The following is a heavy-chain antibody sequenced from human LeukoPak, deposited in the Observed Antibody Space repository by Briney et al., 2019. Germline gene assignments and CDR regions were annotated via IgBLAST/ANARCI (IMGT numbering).Heavy chain of an antibody. Sequence: GGSLRLSCAASGFTFSNSWMHWVRQAPGEGLVWVSRINGAGSSTNYADSVKGRFTISRDNAKNTLYLQMNSLRAEDTAVYYCARGVDNSYGYVFWGLGTLVTVSS. CDR2: INGAGSST. CDR3: ARGVDNSYGYVF. V-gene: IGHV3-74*01. J-gene: IGHJ4*02. CDR1: GFTFSNSW. D-gene: IGHD5-18*01.